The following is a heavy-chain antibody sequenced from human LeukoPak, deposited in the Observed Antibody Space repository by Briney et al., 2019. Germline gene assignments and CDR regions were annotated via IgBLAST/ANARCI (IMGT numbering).Heavy chain of an antibody. CDR2: IYHSGST. V-gene: IGHV4-59*12. CDR1: GGSISSYY. J-gene: IGHJ3*02. Sequence: SETLSLTCTVSGGSISSYYWSWIRQPPGKGLEWIGYIYHSGSTYYNPSLKSRVTISVDRSKNQFSLKLSSVTAADTAVYYCARDNDAFDIWGQGTMVTVSS. CDR3: ARDNDAFDI.